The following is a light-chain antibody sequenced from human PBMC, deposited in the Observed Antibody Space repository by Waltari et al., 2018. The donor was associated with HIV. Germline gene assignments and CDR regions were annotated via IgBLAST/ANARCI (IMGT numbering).Light chain of an antibody. J-gene: IGLJ2*01. CDR2: MND. Sequence: QSVVTQPPSASGTLGQRVTISCSGGTSHIVSHDVYWYQHLPGTSPKLLIYMNDQRPSGVPDRISGSKSGTSASLAISGLRSEDEADYYCASWDDSLGGYWIFGGGTNLTVL. CDR1: TSHIVSHD. CDR3: ASWDDSLGGYWI. V-gene: IGLV1-47*01.